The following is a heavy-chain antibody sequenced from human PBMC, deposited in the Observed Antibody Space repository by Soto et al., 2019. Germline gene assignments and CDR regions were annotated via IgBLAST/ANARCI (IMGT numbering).Heavy chain of an antibody. CDR3: AKGVIVATITLFDY. D-gene: IGHD5-12*01. J-gene: IGHJ4*02. CDR2: ISYDGSNK. CDR1: GLTISSYG. V-gene: IGHV3-30*18. Sequence: GGSLRLSCAASGLTISSYGMHWVRQAPGKGLEWVAVISYDGSNKYYADSVKGRFTISRDNSKNTLYLQMNSLRAEDTAVYYCAKGVIVATITLFDYWGQGTLVTVSS.